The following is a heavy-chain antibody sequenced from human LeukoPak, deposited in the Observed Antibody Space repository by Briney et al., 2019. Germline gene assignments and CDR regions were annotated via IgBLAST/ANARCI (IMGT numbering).Heavy chain of an antibody. D-gene: IGHD1-1*01. CDR2: ISSGGST. CDR1: GFTFTTYA. CDR3: AKSQTTDTTGTNYYYYGMDV. V-gene: IGHV3-23*01. J-gene: IGHJ6*02. Sequence: GGSLRLSCAASGFTFTTYAMSWVRQAPGKGLEWVSAISSGGSTYYADSVKGRFTISRDNSKNTLFLQMNSLRAEDTAVYYCAKSQTTDTTGTNYYYYGMDVWGQGTTVTVSS.